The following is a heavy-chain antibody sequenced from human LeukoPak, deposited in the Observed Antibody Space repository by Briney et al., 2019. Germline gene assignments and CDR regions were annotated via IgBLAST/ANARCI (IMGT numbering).Heavy chain of an antibody. CDR3: ARGRAYYDFWSGYLDY. J-gene: IGHJ4*02. CDR1: GGSISSYY. Sequence: PSETLSLTCTVSGGSISSYYWSWVRQPPGKGLEWIGYIYYSGSTNYNPSLKSRVTISVDTSKNQFSLKLSSVTAADTAVYYCARGRAYYDFWSGYLDYWGQGTLVTVSS. D-gene: IGHD3-3*01. CDR2: IYYSGST. V-gene: IGHV4-59*08.